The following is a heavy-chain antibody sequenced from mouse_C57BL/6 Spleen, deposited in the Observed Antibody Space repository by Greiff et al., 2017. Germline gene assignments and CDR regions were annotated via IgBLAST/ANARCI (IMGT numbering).Heavy chain of an antibody. D-gene: IGHD2-4*01. CDR2: IYPRSGNT. CDR1: GYTFTSYG. J-gene: IGHJ4*01. V-gene: IGHV1-81*01. CDR3: ARDDYDERGYYAMDY. Sequence: VQLQQSGAELARPGASVKLSCEASGYTFTSYGISWVKQRTGQGLEWIGEIYPRSGNTYYNEKFKGKATLTADKSSSTAYMELRSLTSEDSAVYFCARDDYDERGYYAMDYWGQGTSVTVSS.